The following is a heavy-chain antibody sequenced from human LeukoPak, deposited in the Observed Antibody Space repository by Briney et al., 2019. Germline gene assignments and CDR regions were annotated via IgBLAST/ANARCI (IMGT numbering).Heavy chain of an antibody. J-gene: IGHJ4*02. Sequence: HAGGSLRLSCAASGFTFSSYAMHWVRQAPGKGLEWVAVISYDGSNKYYADSVKGRFTISRDNAKNSLYLQMNSLRAEDTAVYYCARDRGSGWPFDYWGQGTLVTVSS. CDR1: GFTFSSYA. D-gene: IGHD6-19*01. CDR2: ISYDGSNK. V-gene: IGHV3-30-3*01. CDR3: ARDRGSGWPFDY.